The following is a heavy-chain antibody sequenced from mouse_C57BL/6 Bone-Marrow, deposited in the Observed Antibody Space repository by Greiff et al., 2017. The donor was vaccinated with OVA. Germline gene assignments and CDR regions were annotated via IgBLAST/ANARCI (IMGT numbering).Heavy chain of an antibody. D-gene: IGHD1-1*01. CDR1: GYTFTNYW. Sequence: QVQLQQPGAELVRPGASVKLSCKASGYTFTNYWMHWVKQRPGQGLEWIGVIAPSGSYINYNQKFKGRATVTVDTSSSTAYMHLSSLTSEDSAVYYCAHYGSRLYLHYWGQGTSLTVSS. CDR3: AHYGSRLYLHY. J-gene: IGHJ2*02. CDR2: IAPSGSYI. V-gene: IGHV1-59*01.